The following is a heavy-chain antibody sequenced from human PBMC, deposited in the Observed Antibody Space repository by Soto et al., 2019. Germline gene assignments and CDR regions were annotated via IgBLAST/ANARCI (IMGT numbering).Heavy chain of an antibody. CDR3: AKNYGYYDSSGYYRNQCLDY. J-gene: IGHJ4*02. D-gene: IGHD3-22*01. V-gene: IGHV3-21*01. CDR2: ISGSTTYI. Sequence: PGGPLRLSCAAFGFTFSSYSMNWVRQAPGQGLEWVSSISGSTTYIYYADSVKGRFTISRDNAKNSLYLQMNSLRAEDTAVYYCAKNYGYYDSSGYYRNQCLDYWGQGTLVTVSS. CDR1: GFTFSSYS.